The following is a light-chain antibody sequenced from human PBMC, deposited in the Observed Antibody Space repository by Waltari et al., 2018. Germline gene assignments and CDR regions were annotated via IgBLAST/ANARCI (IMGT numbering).Light chain of an antibody. CDR1: NSDVGGYNY. Sequence: QSALTQPASVSGSPGQSIIISCTGTNSDVGGYNYVSWYQQRPGEVPKLVIYDVAKRPSVVSDRFSGAKSGNTASLTISGLLPEDEADYYCCSYAGTNSLVFGGGTRLTVL. V-gene: IGLV2-23*02. CDR3: CSYAGTNSLV. CDR2: DVA. J-gene: IGLJ2*01.